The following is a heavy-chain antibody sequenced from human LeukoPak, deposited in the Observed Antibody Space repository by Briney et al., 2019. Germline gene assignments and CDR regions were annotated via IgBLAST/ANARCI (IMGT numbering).Heavy chain of an antibody. D-gene: IGHD6-19*01. J-gene: IGHJ4*02. CDR1: GYTFTIYA. V-gene: IGHV1-3*01. CDR2: INAGNGNT. Sequence: ASVTDSSKASGYTFTIYAMHWVRQAPGQRLEWMGWINAGNGNTKYSQKFQGRVTITRDTSASTAYMELSRLRSEETAVYYCASLVAGTWGHWGQGTLVTVSS. CDR3: ASLVAGTWGH.